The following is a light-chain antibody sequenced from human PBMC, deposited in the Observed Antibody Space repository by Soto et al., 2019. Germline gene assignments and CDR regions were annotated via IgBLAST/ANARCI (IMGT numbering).Light chain of an antibody. CDR1: QSISSW. CDR3: QQYNRYWT. Sequence: DIQMTQSPSTLSASVGDRVTITCRASQSISSWLAWYQQKPGKAPKLLIYKASSLESGFPSRFSGGGSGTEITLTICRLQSDDCATYYCQQYNRYWTFGQGTKVEI. V-gene: IGKV1-5*03. CDR2: KAS. J-gene: IGKJ1*01.